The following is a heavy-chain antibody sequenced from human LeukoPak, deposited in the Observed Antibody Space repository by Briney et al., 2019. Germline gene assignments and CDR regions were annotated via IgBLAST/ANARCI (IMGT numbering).Heavy chain of an antibody. D-gene: IGHD1-1*01. CDR3: ARGGRTTGTMVTRYIDY. CDR2: INHSGST. CDR1: GGSFSGYY. J-gene: IGHJ4*02. Sequence: SETLSLTXAVYGGSFSGYYWSWIRQPPGKGLEWIGEINHSGSTNYNPSLKSRVTISVDTSKNQFSLKLSSVTAADTAVYYCARGGRTTGTMVTRYIDYWGQGTLVTVSS. V-gene: IGHV4-34*01.